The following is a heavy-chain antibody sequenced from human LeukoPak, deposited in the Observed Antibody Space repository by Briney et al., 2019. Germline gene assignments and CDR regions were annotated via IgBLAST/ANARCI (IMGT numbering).Heavy chain of an antibody. D-gene: IGHD3-10*01. J-gene: IGHJ4*02. CDR1: GFTFRSYG. CDR2: IRYDGSNK. CDR3: AKTMVRGVIIPNAYDY. Sequence: GGSLRLSCAASGFTFRSYGMHWVRQAPGKGLEWVAFIRYDGSNKYYADSVKGRFTISRDNSKNTLYLQMNSLRAEDTAVYYCAKTMVRGVIIPNAYDYWGQGTLVTVSS. V-gene: IGHV3-30*02.